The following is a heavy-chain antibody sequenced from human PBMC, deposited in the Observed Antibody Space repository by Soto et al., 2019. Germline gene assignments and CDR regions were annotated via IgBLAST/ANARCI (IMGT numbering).Heavy chain of an antibody. J-gene: IGHJ6*02. CDR2: IRQDGSEN. D-gene: IGHD2-15*01. CDR3: GRERGSKSMDV. Sequence: RLSCAASGFTFSNYWMTWVRQAPGKGLEWVANIRQDGSENSYVGSVKGRFTISRDNTKNSLFLQMNNLRAEDAAIYYCGRERGSKSMDVWGQGTTVTVSS. V-gene: IGHV3-7*03. CDR1: GFTFSNYW.